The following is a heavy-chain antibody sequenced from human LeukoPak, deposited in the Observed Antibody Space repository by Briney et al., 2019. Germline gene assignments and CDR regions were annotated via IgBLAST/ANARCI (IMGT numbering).Heavy chain of an antibody. V-gene: IGHV3-74*01. CDR2: INNDGSSA. J-gene: IGHJ6*02. Sequence: QPGGSLRLSCAASGFTFNNYWIHWVRQVPGKGLVWVSRINNDGSSASYVDSVKGRFTISRDNAKNTLFLQMNSPRAEDTAVYYCARRGTGHGMDVWGQGATVIVSS. D-gene: IGHD1-1*01. CDR3: ARRGTGHGMDV. CDR1: GFTFNNYW.